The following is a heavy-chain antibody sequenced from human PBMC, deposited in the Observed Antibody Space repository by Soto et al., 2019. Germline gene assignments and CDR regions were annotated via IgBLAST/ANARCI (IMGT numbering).Heavy chain of an antibody. CDR1: GGSITYYH. Sequence: PSETLSLTCTVSGGSITYYHWSWIRQPAGKGLEWIGRIYSSGSTNYNPSLKSRVTMSVDTSKNKFSLNLNSVTAADTAVYYCARARFGETLLFDSWGQGALVTAPQ. V-gene: IGHV4-4*07. CDR2: IYSSGST. D-gene: IGHD3-10*02. J-gene: IGHJ4*02. CDR3: ARARFGETLLFDS.